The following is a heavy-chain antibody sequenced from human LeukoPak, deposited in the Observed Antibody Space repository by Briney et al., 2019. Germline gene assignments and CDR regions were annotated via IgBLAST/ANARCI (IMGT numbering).Heavy chain of an antibody. CDR1: GFTVSSNY. D-gene: IGHD4-17*01. CDR3: ARARSYGERIDY. Sequence: PGGSLRLSCAASGFTVSSNYMSWVRQAPGEGLEWVSVIYSGGSTYYADSVKGRFTISRDNSKNTLYLQMNSLRAEDTAVYYCARARSYGERIDYWGQGTLVTVSS. J-gene: IGHJ4*02. V-gene: IGHV3-53*01. CDR2: IYSGGST.